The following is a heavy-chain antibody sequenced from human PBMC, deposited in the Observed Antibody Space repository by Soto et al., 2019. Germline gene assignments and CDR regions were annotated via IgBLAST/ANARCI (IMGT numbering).Heavy chain of an antibody. V-gene: IGHV4-30-4*01. CDR2: IYYSGST. D-gene: IGHD5-18*01. CDR1: GGSISSGDYY. J-gene: IGHJ4*02. CDR3: ASNSYGHTFYDY. Sequence: SETLSLTCTVSGGSISSGDYYWSWIRQPPGKGLEWIGYIYYSGSTYYNPSLKSRVTISVDTSKNQFSLKLSSVTAADTAVYYCASNSYGHTFYDYWGQGTLLTVSS.